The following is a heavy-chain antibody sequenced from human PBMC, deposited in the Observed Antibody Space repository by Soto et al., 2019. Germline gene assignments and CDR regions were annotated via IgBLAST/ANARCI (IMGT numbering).Heavy chain of an antibody. CDR2: IYYSGST. Sequence: PSETLSLTCTVSGGSISSYYWSWIRQPPGKGLEWIGYIYYSGSTNYNPSLKSRVTISVDTSKNQFSLKLSSVTAADTAVYYCARTFGYSSGWYDYWGQGTLVTVSS. CDR3: ARTFGYSSGWYDY. J-gene: IGHJ4*02. CDR1: GGSISSYY. D-gene: IGHD6-19*01. V-gene: IGHV4-59*08.